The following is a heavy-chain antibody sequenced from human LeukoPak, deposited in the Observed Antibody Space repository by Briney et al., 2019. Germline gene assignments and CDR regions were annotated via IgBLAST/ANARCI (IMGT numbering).Heavy chain of an antibody. Sequence: PSQTLSLTCTVSGGSISSSSYYWGWIRQPPGKGLEWIGSIYYSGSTYYNPSLKSRVTISVDTSKNQFSLKLSSVTAADTAVYYCARFLRGYSGYDSLFWDYWGQGTLVTVSS. D-gene: IGHD5-12*01. CDR2: IYYSGST. J-gene: IGHJ4*02. V-gene: IGHV4-39*07. CDR1: GGSISSSSYY. CDR3: ARFLRGYSGYDSLFWDY.